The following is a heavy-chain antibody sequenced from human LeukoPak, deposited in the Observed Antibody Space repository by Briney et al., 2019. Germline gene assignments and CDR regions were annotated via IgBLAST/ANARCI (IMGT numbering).Heavy chain of an antibody. CDR3: ARKVAGGTGYFDY. CDR2: INSDGSST. Sequence: PGGSLRLSCATSGFTFSAYSMNWVRQAPGKGLVWVSRINSDGSSTSYADSVKGRFTISRDNAKNTLYLQMNSLRAEDTAVYFCARKVAGGTGYFDYWGQGTLVTVSS. D-gene: IGHD6-13*01. V-gene: IGHV3-74*01. J-gene: IGHJ4*02. CDR1: GFTFSAYS.